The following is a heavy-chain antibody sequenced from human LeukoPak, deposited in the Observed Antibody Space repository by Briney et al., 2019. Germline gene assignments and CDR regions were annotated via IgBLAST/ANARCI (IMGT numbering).Heavy chain of an antibody. J-gene: IGHJ4*02. CDR3: AREYGSGSPRPLDY. V-gene: IGHV4-61*02. D-gene: IGHD3-10*01. Sequence: PSETLSLTCTVSGGSISSGSYYWSWIRQPAGKGLEWIGRIYTSGSTNYNPSLKSRVTMSVDTSKNQFSLKLSSVTAADTAVYYCAREYGSGSPRPLDYWGQGTLVTVSS. CDR2: IYTSGST. CDR1: GGSISSGSYY.